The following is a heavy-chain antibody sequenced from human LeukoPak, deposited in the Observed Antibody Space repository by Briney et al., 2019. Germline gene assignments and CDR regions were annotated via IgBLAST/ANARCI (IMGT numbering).Heavy chain of an antibody. Sequence: GGSLRLSCAASGFTFSSYRMNWVRQAPGKGLEWVSSISSSSSYIYYADSVKGRFTISRDNAKNSLYLQMNSLRAEDTAVYYCARDFRIAAAGPLDYWGQGTLVTVSS. D-gene: IGHD6-13*01. V-gene: IGHV3-21*01. CDR2: ISSSSSYI. J-gene: IGHJ4*02. CDR3: ARDFRIAAAGPLDY. CDR1: GFTFSSYR.